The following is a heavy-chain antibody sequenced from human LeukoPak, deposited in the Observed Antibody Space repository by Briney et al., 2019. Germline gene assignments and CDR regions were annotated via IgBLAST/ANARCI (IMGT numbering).Heavy chain of an antibody. D-gene: IGHD6-19*01. CDR3: ASIGLSGWYGTPDY. Sequence: PSETLSLTCTVSGGSISSYYWSWIRQPPGKGLEWIGYIYYSGSTNYNPSLKSRVTISVDTSKNQFSLKLSSVTAADTAVYYCASIGLSGWYGTPDYWGQGTLVTVSS. CDR1: GGSISSYY. CDR2: IYYSGST. V-gene: IGHV4-59*08. J-gene: IGHJ4*02.